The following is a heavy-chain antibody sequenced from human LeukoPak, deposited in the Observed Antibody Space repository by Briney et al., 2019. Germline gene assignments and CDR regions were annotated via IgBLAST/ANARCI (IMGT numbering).Heavy chain of an antibody. J-gene: IGHJ6*03. CDR3: ARNYGGNRNGLYYYYYMDV. Sequence: SETLSLTCSVSGGSISSYYWSWIRQPAGKGLEWIGRIYTSGSTNYNPSLKSRVTMSVDTSKNQFSLKLSSVTAADTAVYYCARNYGGNRNGLYYYYYMDVWGKGTTVTVSS. CDR1: GGSISSYY. V-gene: IGHV4-4*07. D-gene: IGHD4-23*01. CDR2: IYTSGST.